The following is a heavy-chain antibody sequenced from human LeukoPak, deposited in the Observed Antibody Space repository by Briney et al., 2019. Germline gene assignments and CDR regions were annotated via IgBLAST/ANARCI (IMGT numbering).Heavy chain of an antibody. Sequence: GSLRLSCAASGFTFSSYAMTWVRQAPGKGLEWIGSIYYSGSTYYNPSFKSRVTISVDTSRNQFSLQLSYVTAADTAVYYCARNESVLGTTGLNDFFDDWGQGSLVTVSS. CDR1: GFTFSSYA. CDR3: ARNESVLGTTGLNDFFDD. D-gene: IGHD1-26*01. J-gene: IGHJ4*02. CDR2: IYYSGST. V-gene: IGHV4-39*01.